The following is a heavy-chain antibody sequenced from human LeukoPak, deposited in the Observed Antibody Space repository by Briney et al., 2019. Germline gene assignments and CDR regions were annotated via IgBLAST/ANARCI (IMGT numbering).Heavy chain of an antibody. J-gene: IGHJ4*02. CDR3: AKSGRIGAKGPFDY. CDR2: ISYDGSNK. D-gene: IGHD1-26*01. Sequence: GGSLRFSCAASGFTFSTYGLDWVRQAPGKGLEGVAVISYDGSNKYYADSVKGRFTFSRDNSKNTLYLQMNSLRAEDTAVYYWAKSGRIGAKGPFDYWGQGTLVTVSS. CDR1: GFTFSTYG. V-gene: IGHV3-30*18.